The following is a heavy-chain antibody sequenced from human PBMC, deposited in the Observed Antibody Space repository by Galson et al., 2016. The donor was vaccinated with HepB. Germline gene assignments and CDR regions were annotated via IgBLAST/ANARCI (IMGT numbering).Heavy chain of an antibody. V-gene: IGHV3-21*01. J-gene: IGHJ4*02. CDR3: ERELGPAGPNFDC. CDR2: ISGSASYL. D-gene: IGHD6-19*01. CDR1: GFTFRSYS. Sequence: SLRLSCAASGFTFRSYSMNWVRQAPGRGLEWVSSISGSASYLYYADSVKGRFTISRDNAKNLLYLQMNSLRAEDTAVYYCERELGPAGPNFDCWGQGTLVTVSS.